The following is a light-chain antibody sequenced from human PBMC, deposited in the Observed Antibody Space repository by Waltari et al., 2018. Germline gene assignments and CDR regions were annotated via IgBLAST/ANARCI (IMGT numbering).Light chain of an antibody. Sequence: EIVLTQSPGTLSLSPGERATLSCRASQSIGRYLVWYQQKPGQAPSLLIYGASSRAAGSPDRFSGSGSGTDFSLTISRLEPEDFAVYYCQNHERLPAVFGQGP. V-gene: IGKV3-20*01. CDR1: QSIGRY. CDR3: QNHERLPAV. CDR2: GAS. J-gene: IGKJ1*01.